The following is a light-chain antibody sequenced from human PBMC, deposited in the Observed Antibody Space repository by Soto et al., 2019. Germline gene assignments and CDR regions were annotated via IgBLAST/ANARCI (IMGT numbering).Light chain of an antibody. CDR3: QQLNSYPPST. Sequence: IRMTQSPSFLSASVGDRVTITCRPSQGISSYLAWYQQKPGKAPKLLIYAASTLQSGVPSRFSGSGSGTEFTLTISSLQPEDFATYYCQQLNSYPPSTFGQGTKVDIK. CDR1: QGISSY. J-gene: IGKJ1*01. CDR2: AAS. V-gene: IGKV1-9*01.